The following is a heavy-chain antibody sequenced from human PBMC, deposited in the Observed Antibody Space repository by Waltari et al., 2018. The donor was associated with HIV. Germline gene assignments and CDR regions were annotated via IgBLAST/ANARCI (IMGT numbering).Heavy chain of an antibody. CDR3: ARLDCSGGTCSPFDP. V-gene: IGHV4-39*01. J-gene: IGHJ5*02. Sequence: LVKPSETLSLTCTVSGGSVFSSVSYWGWIRQPPGRGLEWIGTLYYTGNTYYNPSLQSRVTISVGVSKNQFSLKLGSVSASDTAVYYCARLDCSGGTCSPFDPGGQGTLVTGSS. CDR2: LYYTGNT. D-gene: IGHD2-15*01. CDR1: GGSVFSSVSY.